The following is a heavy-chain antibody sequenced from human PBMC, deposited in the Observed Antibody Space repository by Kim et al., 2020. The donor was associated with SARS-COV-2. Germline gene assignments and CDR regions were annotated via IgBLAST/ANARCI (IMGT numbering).Heavy chain of an antibody. CDR2: IWYDGSNK. V-gene: IGHV3-33*01. CDR1: GFTFSSYG. J-gene: IGHJ6*02. CDR3: ARDPSVTFGGVIVKDYGMDV. D-gene: IGHD3-16*02. Sequence: GGSLRLSCAASGFTFSSYGMHWVRQAPGKGLEWVAVIWYDGSNKYYADSVKGRFTISRDNSKNTLYLQMNSLRAEDTAVYYCARDPSVTFGGVIVKDYGMDVWGQGTTVTVSS.